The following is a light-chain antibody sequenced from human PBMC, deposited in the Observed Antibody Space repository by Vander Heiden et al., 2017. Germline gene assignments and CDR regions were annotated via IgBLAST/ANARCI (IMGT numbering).Light chain of an antibody. CDR1: QSLLHSNGYNY. V-gene: IGKV2-28*01. Sequence: DVVLTQSPLSLPVTPGEPAAIFCSSSQSLLHSNGYNYLDRYLQQPGQSPQLLIYLGSNRAAGVPDRFSGSGSGTDFTLKISRVEAEDVGVYYCMQALQTRTFGQGTKLEIK. J-gene: IGKJ2*02. CDR3: MQALQTRT. CDR2: LGS.